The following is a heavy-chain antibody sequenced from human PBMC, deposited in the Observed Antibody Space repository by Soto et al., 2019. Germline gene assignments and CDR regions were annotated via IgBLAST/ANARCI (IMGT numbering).Heavy chain of an antibody. J-gene: IGHJ5*02. D-gene: IGHD4-17*01. CDR3: ARGAATVTPGWFDP. CDR2: IYHSGST. CDR1: GYSISSGYY. V-gene: IGHV4-38-2*01. Sequence: KPWETLSLTCAVSGYSISSGYYWGWIRQTPGKGLEWIASIYHSGSTYYNPSLKSRVTISVDTSKNQFSLKLTSVTAADTAVYYCARGAATVTPGWFDPWGQGIMVTAPQ.